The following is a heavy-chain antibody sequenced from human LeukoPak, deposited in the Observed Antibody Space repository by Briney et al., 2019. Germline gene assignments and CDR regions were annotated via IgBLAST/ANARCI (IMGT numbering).Heavy chain of an antibody. Sequence: SVKVSCKASGGTFSSYAISWVRQAPGQGLEWMGGIIPIFGTANYAQKFQGRVTITADKSTSTAYMELSSLRSEDTAVYYCARGRGTMIVVVIRGKWDYAFDIWGQGTMVTVSS. J-gene: IGHJ3*02. CDR2: IIPIFGTA. V-gene: IGHV1-69*06. CDR1: GGTFSSYA. D-gene: IGHD3-22*01. CDR3: ARGRGTMIVVVIRGKWDYAFDI.